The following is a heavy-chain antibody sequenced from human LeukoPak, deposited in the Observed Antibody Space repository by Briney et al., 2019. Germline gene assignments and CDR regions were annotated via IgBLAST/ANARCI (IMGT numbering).Heavy chain of an antibody. CDR1: GGSISGSSYY. CDR3: ARQGHYYYDSSGRFDY. CDR2: IYYSGST. Sequence: SETLSLTCTVSGGSISGSSYYWGWIRQPPGKGLEWIGSIYYSGSTYYNPSLKSRVTISVDTSKNQFSLKLSSVTAADTAVYYCARQGHYYYDSSGRFDYWCQGTLVTVSS. D-gene: IGHD3-22*01. V-gene: IGHV4-39*01. J-gene: IGHJ4*02.